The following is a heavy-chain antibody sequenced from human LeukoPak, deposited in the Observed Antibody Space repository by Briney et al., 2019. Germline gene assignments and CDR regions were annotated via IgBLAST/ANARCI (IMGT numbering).Heavy chain of an antibody. D-gene: IGHD4-17*01. V-gene: IGHV3-33*01. Sequence: GRSLRLSCAASGFTFNSYGMHWVRQAPGKRLEWVEVIWYDGSNEYYADSVKGRFTISRDNSKHSLYLQMNSLRAEDTAVYYCAGDYGEYYYGMDVWGQGTTVTVSS. CDR2: IWYDGSNE. J-gene: IGHJ6*02. CDR1: GFTFNSYG. CDR3: AGDYGEYYYGMDV.